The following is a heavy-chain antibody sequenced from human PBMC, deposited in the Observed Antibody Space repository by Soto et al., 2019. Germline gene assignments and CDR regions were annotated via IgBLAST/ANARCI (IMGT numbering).Heavy chain of an antibody. Sequence: LRLSCAASGFTFSSYAMSWVRQAPGKGLEWVSAISGSGGSTYYADSVKGRFTISRDNSKNTLYLQTNSLRAEDTAVYYCAKHPGSGYSYGYFDYWGQGTLVTVSS. CDR2: ISGSGGST. CDR3: AKHPGSGYSYGYFDY. CDR1: GFTFSSYA. J-gene: IGHJ4*02. D-gene: IGHD5-18*01. V-gene: IGHV3-23*01.